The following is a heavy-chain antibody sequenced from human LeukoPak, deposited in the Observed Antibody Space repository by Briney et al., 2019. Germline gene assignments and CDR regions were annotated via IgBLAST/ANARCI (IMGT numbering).Heavy chain of an antibody. Sequence: PSETLSLTCAVYGGSSSGYYWSWIRQPPGKGLEWIGEINHSGSTNYNPSLKSRVTISVDTSKNQFSLKLSSVTAADTAVYYCARGPRLTSGFDYWGQGTLVTVSS. CDR2: INHSGST. CDR3: ARGPRLTSGFDY. J-gene: IGHJ4*02. V-gene: IGHV4-34*01. CDR1: GGSSSGYY. D-gene: IGHD4-17*01.